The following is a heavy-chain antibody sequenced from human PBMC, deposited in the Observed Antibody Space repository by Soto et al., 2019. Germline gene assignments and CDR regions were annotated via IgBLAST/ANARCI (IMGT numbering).Heavy chain of an antibody. J-gene: IGHJ4*02. CDR1: GGSISSYY. V-gene: IGHV4-59*01. D-gene: IGHD3-10*01. CDR2: IYYSGST. Sequence: KASETLSLTCTVSGGSISSYYWSWIRQPPGKGLEWIGYIYYSGSTNYNPSLKSRVTISVDTSKNQFSLKLSSVTAADTAVYYCARGGLLWFGDPAPSDYWGQGTLVTVSS. CDR3: ARGGLLWFGDPAPSDY.